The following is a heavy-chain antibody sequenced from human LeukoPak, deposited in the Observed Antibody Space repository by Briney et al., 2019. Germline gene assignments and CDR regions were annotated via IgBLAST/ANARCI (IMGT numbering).Heavy chain of an antibody. CDR2: IIPIFGTA. V-gene: IGHV1-69*13. J-gene: IGHJ4*02. CDR1: GGTFSSYA. Sequence: ASVKVSCKASGGTFSSYAISWVRQAPGQGLEWMGGIIPIFGTANYAQKFQGRVTITADESTSTAYMELSSLRSEDTAVYYCALLLTYYDILTGPFDFDYWGQGTLVTVSS. D-gene: IGHD3-9*01. CDR3: ALLLTYYDILTGPFDFDY.